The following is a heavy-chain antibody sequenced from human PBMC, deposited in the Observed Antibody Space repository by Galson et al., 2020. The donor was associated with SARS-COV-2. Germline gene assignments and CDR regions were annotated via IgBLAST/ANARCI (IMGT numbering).Heavy chain of an antibody. V-gene: IGHV3-66*01. D-gene: IGHD2-21*02. Sequence: GGSLRLSCAASGFTVSSNYMSWVRQAPGKGLEWVSVIYSGGSTYYADSVKGRFTISRDNSKNTLYLQMNSLRAEDTAVYYCARDWGDYYFDYWGQGTLVTVSS. CDR1: GFTVSSNY. CDR3: ARDWGDYYFDY. CDR2: IYSGGST. J-gene: IGHJ4*02.